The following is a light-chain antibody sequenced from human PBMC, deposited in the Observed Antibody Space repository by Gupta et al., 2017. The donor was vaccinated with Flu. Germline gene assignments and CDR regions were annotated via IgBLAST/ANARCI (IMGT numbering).Light chain of an antibody. V-gene: IGLV1-44*01. J-gene: IGLJ3*02. CDR1: HSAIRLSI. CDR2: GQN. CDR3: AAWHASLYVWL. Sequence: QSLLTQPPSLSGTPGKRVTIPCSGSHSAIRLSIVAWYQHLPGTAPRLLVYGQNHRPSGVPDRFSGSKSGTSASLVISGLQSEDEANYYCAAWHASLYVWLFGGGTKLTVL.